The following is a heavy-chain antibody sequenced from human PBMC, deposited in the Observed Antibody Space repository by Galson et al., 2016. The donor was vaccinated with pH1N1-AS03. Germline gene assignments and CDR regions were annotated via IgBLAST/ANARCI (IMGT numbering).Heavy chain of an antibody. V-gene: IGHV1-18*04. CDR3: ARGCSSTSCLEYGSWYLDF. D-gene: IGHD2-2*01. CDR1: GYTFTSYG. CDR2: ISGYNGNT. J-gene: IGHJ4*02. Sequence: SVKVSCKASGYTFTSYGITWVRQAPGQGPEWMGWISGYNGNTNYGQKVQGRVTLTTETSTNTAYMEMRSLRSDDTAVYYCARGCSSTSCLEYGSWYLDFCGQGARSTVAS.